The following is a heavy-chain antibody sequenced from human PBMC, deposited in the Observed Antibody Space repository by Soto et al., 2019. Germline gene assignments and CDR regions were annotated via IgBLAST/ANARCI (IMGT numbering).Heavy chain of an antibody. CDR1: GYSFTSYW. CDR2: IYPGDSDT. J-gene: IGHJ6*02. Sequence: GESLKISCKGSGYSFTSYWIGWVRQMPGKGLEWMGIIYPGDSDTRYSPSFQGQVTISADKSISTAYLQWSSLKASDTAMYYCARHRYYDSSGYYYTYKYYYYDMDVWGQGTTVTVSS. V-gene: IGHV5-51*01. CDR3: ARHRYYDSSGYYYTYKYYYYDMDV. D-gene: IGHD3-22*01.